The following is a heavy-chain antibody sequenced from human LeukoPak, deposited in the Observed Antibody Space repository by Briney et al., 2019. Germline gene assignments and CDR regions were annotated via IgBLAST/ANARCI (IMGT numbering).Heavy chain of an antibody. CDR3: AKDRTWIQKWSYDITFDY. D-gene: IGHD5-18*01. J-gene: IGHJ4*02. CDR2: ISFDGSNE. V-gene: IGHV3-30*18. Sequence: PGGSLRLSCAASGFTFSSYAMSWVRQAPGKGLEWVAVISFDGSNEYYADSVKGRFTISRDNSKNTLYVQMNSLRAEDTAVYYCAKDRTWIQKWSYDITFDYWGQGALVTVSS. CDR1: GFTFSSYA.